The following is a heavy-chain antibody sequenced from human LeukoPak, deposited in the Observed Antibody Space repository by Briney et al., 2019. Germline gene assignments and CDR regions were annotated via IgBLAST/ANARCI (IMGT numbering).Heavy chain of an antibody. V-gene: IGHV3-21*01. CDR1: GFTFSSYS. J-gene: IGHJ4*02. CDR2: ISSSSSYI. D-gene: IGHD3-16*02. CDR3: ARSSEFLGELSFGQYHSGGPFDY. Sequence: KPGGSLRLSCAASGFTFSSYSMNWVRQAPGKGLEWVSSISSSSSYIYYADSVKGRFTISRDNAKNSLYLQMNSLRAEDTAVYYCARSSEFLGELSFGQYHSGGPFDYWGQGTLVTVSS.